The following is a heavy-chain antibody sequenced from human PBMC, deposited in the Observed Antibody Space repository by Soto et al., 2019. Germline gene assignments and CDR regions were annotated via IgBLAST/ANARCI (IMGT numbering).Heavy chain of an antibody. Sequence: QVQLQQSGPGLVKPSQTLSLICAISGDSVSSKTATWNWIRQSPSRGLEWLGRTYYRSKWYNDYAVSVKSRVVITPDTSKTQLSLQLNALTPDDAAVYFCARDGSGFHWYFDLWGRATLVTVSS. CDR1: GDSVSSKTAT. D-gene: IGHD6-19*01. V-gene: IGHV6-1*01. CDR2: TYYRSKWYN. J-gene: IGHJ2*01. CDR3: ARDGSGFHWYFDL.